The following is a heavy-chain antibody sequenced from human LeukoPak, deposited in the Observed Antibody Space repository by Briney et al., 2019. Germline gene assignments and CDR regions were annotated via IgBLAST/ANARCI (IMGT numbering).Heavy chain of an antibody. Sequence: GASVKVSCKASGYTFTSYGISWVRQAPGQGLEWMGGIIPIFGTANYAQKFQGRVTITTDESTSTAYMELSSLRSEDTAVYYCARDKGPFDYWGQGTLVTVSS. V-gene: IGHV1-69*05. J-gene: IGHJ4*02. CDR1: GYTFTSYG. CDR3: ARDKGPFDY. CDR2: IIPIFGTA.